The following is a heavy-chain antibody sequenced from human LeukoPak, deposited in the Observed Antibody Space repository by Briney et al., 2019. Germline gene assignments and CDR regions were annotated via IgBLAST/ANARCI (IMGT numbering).Heavy chain of an antibody. V-gene: IGHV1-8*01. J-gene: IGHJ3*02. D-gene: IGHD3-3*01. CDR1: GYTFTSYD. CDR2: MNPNSGNT. Sequence: ASVKVSCKASGYTFTSYDINWVRQATGQGLEWMGWMNPNSGNTGYAQKFQGRVTMTRNTSISTAYMELSSLRSEDTAVYYCARGRDPSEELRFLEWLLDDAFDIWGQGTMVTVSS. CDR3: ARGRDPSEELRFLEWLLDDAFDI.